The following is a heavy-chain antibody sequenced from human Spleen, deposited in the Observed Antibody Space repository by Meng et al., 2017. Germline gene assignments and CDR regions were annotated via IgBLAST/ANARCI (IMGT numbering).Heavy chain of an antibody. CDR1: GYTFTGYY. J-gene: IGHJ4*02. D-gene: IGHD3-22*01. CDR2: FNPNSGDT. Sequence: QVQLVQSGAGVKRPGASVKVSCKASGYTFTGYYMHWVRQAPGQGLEWMGWFNPNSGDTNYAQKFQGRVTMPRDTSISTAYMELSRLRSDDTAVYYCAVWDSSNFNFWGQGTLVTVSS. V-gene: IGHV1-2*02. CDR3: AVWDSSNFNF.